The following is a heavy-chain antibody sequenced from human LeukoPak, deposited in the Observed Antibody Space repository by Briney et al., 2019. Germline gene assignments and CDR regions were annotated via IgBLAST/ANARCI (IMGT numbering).Heavy chain of an antibody. CDR1: GFTFSSYA. CDR2: ISGSGGST. CDR3: ANDYGDGEGIGWFDP. J-gene: IGHJ5*02. D-gene: IGHD4-17*01. V-gene: IGHV3-23*01. Sequence: GGSLTLPCAVSGFTFSSYAMSWLRQAPGKGLEWFSAISGSGGSTYHTSPVKGRFTVSKDKSKNTLYLQMNSLRAEDTAVYYCANDYGDGEGIGWFDPWGQGTLVTVSS.